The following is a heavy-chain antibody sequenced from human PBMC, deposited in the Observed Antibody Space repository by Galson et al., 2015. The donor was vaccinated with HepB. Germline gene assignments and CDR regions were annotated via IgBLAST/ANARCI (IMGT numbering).Heavy chain of an antibody. J-gene: IGHJ4*02. V-gene: IGHV3-30*18. D-gene: IGHD7-27*01. Sequence: SLRLSCAASGFTFSSYAMSWVRQAPGKGLEWVAVISYDGSNKYYADSVKGRFTISRDDSKNTLYLQMNSLRAEDTAVYYCAKDLGFDYWGQGTLVTVSS. CDR3: AKDLGFDY. CDR1: GFTFSSYA. CDR2: ISYDGSNK.